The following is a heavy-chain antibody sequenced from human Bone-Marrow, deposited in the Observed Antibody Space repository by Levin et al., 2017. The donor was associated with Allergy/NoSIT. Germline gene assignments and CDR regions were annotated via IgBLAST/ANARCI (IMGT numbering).Heavy chain of an antibody. CDR1: GGSFSGYY. CDR3: AREFCTSTSCYAYFDY. J-gene: IGHJ4*02. Sequence: ESLKISCAVYGGSFSGYYWSWIRQPPGKGLEWIGEIRNSGTTNYNPSLESRVTMSVDTSKNQFSLKLTSVTAADTAVYYCAREFCTSTSCYAYFDYWGQGTLVTVSS. V-gene: IGHV4-34*01. CDR2: IRNSGTT. D-gene: IGHD2-2*01.